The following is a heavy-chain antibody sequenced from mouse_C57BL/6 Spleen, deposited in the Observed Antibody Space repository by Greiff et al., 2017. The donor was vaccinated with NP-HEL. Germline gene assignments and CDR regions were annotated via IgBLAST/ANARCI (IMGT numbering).Heavy chain of an antibody. D-gene: IGHD1-1*01. Sequence: EVKLMESGGGLVKPGGSLKLSCAASGFTFSSYAMSWVRQTPEQRLGWVATISDGGSYTYYPDNVKGRFTISRDNAKNNLYLQMSHLKSEDTAMYYCARDRGYYGSSCYWYFDVWGTGTTVTVSS. CDR2: ISDGGSYT. CDR3: ARDRGYYGSSCYWYFDV. J-gene: IGHJ1*03. V-gene: IGHV5-4*01. CDR1: GFTFSSYA.